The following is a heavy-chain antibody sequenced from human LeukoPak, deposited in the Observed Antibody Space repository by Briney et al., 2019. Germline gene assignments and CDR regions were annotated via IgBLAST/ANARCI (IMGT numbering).Heavy chain of an antibody. CDR1: GGTFSSYA. Sequence: ASVKVSCKASGGTFSSYAISWVRQAPGQGLEWMGRIIPILGIANYAQKFQGRVTITTDKSTSTAYMELSSLRSEDTAVYYCARDVAAAKYCSSTSCYEHWGQGTLVTVSS. CDR3: ARDVAAAKYCSSTSCYEH. D-gene: IGHD2-2*01. V-gene: IGHV1-69*04. CDR2: IIPILGIA. J-gene: IGHJ4*02.